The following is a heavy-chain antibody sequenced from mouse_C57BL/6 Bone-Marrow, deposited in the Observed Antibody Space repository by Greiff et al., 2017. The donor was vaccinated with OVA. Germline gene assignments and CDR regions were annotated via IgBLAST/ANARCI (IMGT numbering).Heavy chain of an antibody. CDR3: ARDDYFWYFCV. Sequence: EVQVVESGGGLVQSGRSLRLSCATSGFTFSDFYMEWVRQAPGKGLEWIAASRNKANDYTTEYSASVKGRFIVSRDTSQSILYLQMNALRAEDTAIYYCARDDYFWYFCVWGTGTTVTVSS. CDR2: SRNKANDYTT. D-gene: IGHD1-1*01. V-gene: IGHV7-1*01. J-gene: IGHJ1*03. CDR1: GFTFSDFY.